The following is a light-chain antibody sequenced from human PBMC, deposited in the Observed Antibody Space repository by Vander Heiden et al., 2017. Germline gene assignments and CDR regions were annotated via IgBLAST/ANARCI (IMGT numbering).Light chain of an antibody. Sequence: DIPMTQSPSTLSASVGARVTITCRASQSISSWLAWYQQKPGKAPKLLVYDASSLESGVPSRFSGSGSGTEFTLTISSLQPDDFATYYCQQYNSYSLWTFGQGTKVEIK. CDR3: QQYNSYSLWT. CDR1: QSISSW. J-gene: IGKJ1*01. CDR2: DAS. V-gene: IGKV1-5*01.